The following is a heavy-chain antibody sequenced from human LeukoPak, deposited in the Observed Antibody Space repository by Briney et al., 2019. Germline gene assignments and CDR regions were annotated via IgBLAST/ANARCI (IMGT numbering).Heavy chain of an antibody. D-gene: IGHD4-23*01. CDR2: INRDGSTT. Sequence: GGSLRLSCAASGFTFSSYWIPWVRQAPGKGLVWVSRINRDGSTTSYADSVKGRFTISRDNAKNTLYLQMNSLRAEDTAVYYCARDDYGGRGEFDYWGQGTLVTVSS. CDR3: ARDDYGGRGEFDY. V-gene: IGHV3-74*01. CDR1: GFTFSSYW. J-gene: IGHJ4*02.